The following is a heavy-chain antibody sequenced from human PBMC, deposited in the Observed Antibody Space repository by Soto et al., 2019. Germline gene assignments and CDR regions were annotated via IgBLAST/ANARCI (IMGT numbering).Heavy chain of an antibody. J-gene: IGHJ4*02. Sequence: KASETLSLTCTVPGASIRTPDLYWSWIRQPPGKGLEWIGFVHSLVSTSYSPSLMNRVTISVDTSKNQFSLTLRSVTAADTAVYYCASGRGYFDYWGRGTLVTVSS. CDR2: VHSLVST. D-gene: IGHD1-26*01. CDR1: GASIRTPDLY. V-gene: IGHV4-30-4*01. CDR3: ASGRGYFDY.